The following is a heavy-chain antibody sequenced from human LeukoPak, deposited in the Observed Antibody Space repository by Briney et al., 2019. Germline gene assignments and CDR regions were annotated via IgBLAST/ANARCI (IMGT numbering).Heavy chain of an antibody. J-gene: IGHJ4*02. Sequence: RGASVKVSCKASGYTFTGYYMHWVRQAPGQGLEWMGWINPNSGGTNYAQKFQGRVTMTRDTSISTAYMELSRLRSDDTAVYYCAINEYPPPITIFGDWGQGTLVTVSS. V-gene: IGHV1-2*02. D-gene: IGHD3-3*01. CDR3: AINEYPPPITIFGD. CDR1: GYTFTGYY. CDR2: INPNSGGT.